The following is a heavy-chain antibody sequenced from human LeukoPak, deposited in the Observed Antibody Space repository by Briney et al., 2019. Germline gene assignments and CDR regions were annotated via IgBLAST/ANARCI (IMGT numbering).Heavy chain of an antibody. CDR1: GGSFSGYY. V-gene: IGHV4-34*01. CDR2: INHSGST. Sequence: SETLSLTCAVYGGSFSGYYWSWIRQPPGKGLEWIGEINHSGSTNYNPSLKSRVTISVDTSKNQFSLKLSSVTAADTAVYYCARVIAGSGGLGDFDYWGQGTLVTVSS. CDR3: ARVIAGSGGLGDFDY. D-gene: IGHD6-13*01. J-gene: IGHJ4*02.